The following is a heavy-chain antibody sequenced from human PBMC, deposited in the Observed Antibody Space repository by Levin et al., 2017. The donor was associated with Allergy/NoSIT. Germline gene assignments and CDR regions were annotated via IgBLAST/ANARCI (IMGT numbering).Heavy chain of an antibody. CDR3: TTDLCSRKRCYGYYHYAVDV. J-gene: IGHJ6*02. CDR1: GFTFTNAW. CDR2: IKLTADGATT. D-gene: IGHD2-2*01. Sequence: SCAASGFTFTNAWMNWVRQAPGKGLEWVGRIKLTADGATTEYAAPVKGRFTISRDDSKNMLYLQLSHLKTEDTAEYYCTTDLCSRKRCYGYYHYAVDVWGQGTTVTVSS. V-gene: IGHV3-15*01.